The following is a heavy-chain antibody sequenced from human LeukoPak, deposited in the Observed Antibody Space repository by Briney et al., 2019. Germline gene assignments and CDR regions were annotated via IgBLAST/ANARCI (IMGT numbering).Heavy chain of an antibody. Sequence: SQTLSLTCVISGDSVSSNSAAWNWIRQSPSRGLEWLGRTYYRSKWYNDYAVSVKSRITINPDTSKNQFSLQLNSVTPEDTAVYYCARVPEPLWFGEEGGNWFDPWGQGTLVTVSS. V-gene: IGHV6-1*01. D-gene: IGHD3-10*01. CDR3: ARVPEPLWFGEEGGNWFDP. CDR2: TYYRSKWYN. J-gene: IGHJ5*02. CDR1: GDSVSSNSAA.